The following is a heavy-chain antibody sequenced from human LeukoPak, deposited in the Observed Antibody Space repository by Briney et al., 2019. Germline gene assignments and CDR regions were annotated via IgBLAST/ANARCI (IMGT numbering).Heavy chain of an antibody. Sequence: PSETLSLTCAVYGGSFSGYYMSWIRQAPGKGLEWVSYISSSGSTIYYADSVKGRFTISRDNAKNSLYLQMNSLRAEDTAVYYCARVGYSSSWQSPYYYGMDVWGQGTTVTVSS. CDR2: ISSSGSTI. CDR1: GGSFSGYY. D-gene: IGHD6-13*01. CDR3: ARVGYSSSWQSPYYYGMDV. V-gene: IGHV3-11*01. J-gene: IGHJ6*02.